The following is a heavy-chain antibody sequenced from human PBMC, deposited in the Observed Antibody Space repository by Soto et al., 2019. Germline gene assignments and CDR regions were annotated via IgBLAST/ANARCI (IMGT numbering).Heavy chain of an antibody. J-gene: IGHJ3*02. V-gene: IGHV4-31*03. Sequence: PSETLSLTCTVSGGSISSGGYYWSWIRQHPGKGLEWIGYIYYSGSTYYNPSLKSRVTISVDTSKNQFSLKLSSVTAADTAVYYCARGLMVRGVMHAFDIWGQGTMVTVS. CDR2: IYYSGST. CDR1: GGSISSGGYY. CDR3: ARGLMVRGVMHAFDI. D-gene: IGHD3-10*01.